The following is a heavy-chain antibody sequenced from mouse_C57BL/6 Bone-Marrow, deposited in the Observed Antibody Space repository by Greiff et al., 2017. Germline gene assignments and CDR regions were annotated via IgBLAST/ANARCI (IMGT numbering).Heavy chain of an antibody. CDR1: GYTFTDYE. Sequence: VQLVESGAELVRPGASVTLSCKASGYTFTDYEMHWVKQTPVHGLEWIGAIDPETGGTAYNQKFKGKAILTADKSSSTAYMELRSLTSEDSAVYYCTRSPRDYWGQGTSVTVSS. V-gene: IGHV1-15*01. J-gene: IGHJ4*01. CDR2: IDPETGGT. CDR3: TRSPRDY.